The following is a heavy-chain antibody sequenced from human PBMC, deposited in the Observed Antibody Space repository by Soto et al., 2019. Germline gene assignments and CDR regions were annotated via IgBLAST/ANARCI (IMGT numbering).Heavy chain of an antibody. D-gene: IGHD6-19*01. J-gene: IGHJ2*01. V-gene: IGHV2-70*04. Sequence: ESGPTLVNPTETLTLTCTFSGFSLSTSGIRLIWVRQPPGKALEWLARIDWDDHKFYNTSLRTRLTISKDTSKNQVVLTMTNMDPVDTATYYCARMMGGYGSAWYWYFDLWGRGTLVTVSS. CDR3: ARMMGGYGSAWYWYFDL. CDR1: GFSLSTSGIR. CDR2: IDWDDHK.